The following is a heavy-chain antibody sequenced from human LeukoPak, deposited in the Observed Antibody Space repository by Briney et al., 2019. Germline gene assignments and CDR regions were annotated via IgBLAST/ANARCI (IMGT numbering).Heavy chain of an antibody. D-gene: IGHD5-18*01. J-gene: IGHJ6*02. CDR1: GLTFSIFE. V-gene: IGHV3-48*03. CDR2: ISSSGDIK. Sequence: GGPLSLSCEASGLTFSIFEMNWVRLAPGKGLEWVSFISSSGDIKLYAVSVKGRFTISRDNSKNTLYLQMSSLRAEDTAVYYCAKGGWDTAMGVSYYYYGMDVWGQGTTVTVSS. CDR3: AKGGWDTAMGVSYYYYGMDV.